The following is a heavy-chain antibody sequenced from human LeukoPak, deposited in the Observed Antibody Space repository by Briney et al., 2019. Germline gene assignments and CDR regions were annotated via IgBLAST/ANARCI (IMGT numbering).Heavy chain of an antibody. Sequence: TLSLTCTVSGVSISSSSWFWGWIRQPPGKGLEWIGSIYYSGSTYYNPSLKSRVAVSLDTSKNQSSLKLSSVTAADTAVYYCARRKNWGLTLNWFDPWGQGTLVTVSS. J-gene: IGHJ5*02. D-gene: IGHD7-27*01. V-gene: IGHV4-39*01. CDR3: ARRKNWGLTLNWFDP. CDR2: IYYSGST. CDR1: GVSISSSSWF.